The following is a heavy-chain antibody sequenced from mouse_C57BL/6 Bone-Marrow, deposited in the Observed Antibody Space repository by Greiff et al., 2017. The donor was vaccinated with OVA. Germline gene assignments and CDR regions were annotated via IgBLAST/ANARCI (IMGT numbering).Heavy chain of an antibody. CDR1: GYTFTSYW. D-gene: IGHD1-1*01. CDR3: ARDYYGSSYGFAY. J-gene: IGHJ3*01. V-gene: IGHV1-64*01. Sequence: QVQLQQPGAELVKPGASVKLSCKASGYTFTSYWMHLVKQRPGQGLEWIGMIHPNSGSTNYNEKFKSKATLTVDKSSSTAYMQLSSLTSEDSAVYYCARDYYGSSYGFAYWGQGTLVTVSA. CDR2: IHPNSGST.